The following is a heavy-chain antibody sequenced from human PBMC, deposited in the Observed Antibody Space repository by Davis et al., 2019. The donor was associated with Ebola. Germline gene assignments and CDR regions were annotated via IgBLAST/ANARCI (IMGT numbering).Heavy chain of an antibody. CDR1: GFTFSTYW. Sequence: GESLKISCAASGFTFSTYWMHWVRQVPGKGLVWVSRINSDGRSTDYADSVKGRFTVSRDNAKNTLYLQMNSLRAEDTAVYYCARAPRMRSYCSSTSCQAGFGYWGQGTLVTVSS. CDR3: ARAPRMRSYCSSTSCQAGFGY. J-gene: IGHJ4*02. D-gene: IGHD2-2*01. V-gene: IGHV3-74*01. CDR2: INSDGRST.